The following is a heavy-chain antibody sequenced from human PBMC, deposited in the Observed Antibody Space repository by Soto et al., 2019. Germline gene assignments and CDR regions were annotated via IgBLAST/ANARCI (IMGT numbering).Heavy chain of an antibody. Sequence: GSLRLSCAASGFTFSSCAMHWVRQAPGKGLEWVAVISYDGSNKYYADSVKGRFTISRDNSKNTLYLQMNSLRAEDTAVYYCARIPIAVAGTGLRDYWGQGTLVTVPQ. J-gene: IGHJ4*02. V-gene: IGHV3-30-3*01. CDR3: ARIPIAVAGTGLRDY. D-gene: IGHD6-19*01. CDR1: GFTFSSCA. CDR2: ISYDGSNK.